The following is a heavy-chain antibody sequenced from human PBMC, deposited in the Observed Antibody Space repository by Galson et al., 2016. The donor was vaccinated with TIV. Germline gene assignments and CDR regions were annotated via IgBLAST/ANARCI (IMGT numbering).Heavy chain of an antibody. CDR2: ISYDGSNK. J-gene: IGHJ6*02. D-gene: IGHD4-17*01. CDR3: ARTYDYGDKYYFGMDV. Sequence: SLRLSCAAAGFNFNNYAMHWVRQAPGKGLEWVAGISYDGSNKNYAQFVKGRITVSRDTSRNTLYLQMNSLRPEDTAVYYCARTYDYGDKYYFGMDVWGRGTTVTVSS. V-gene: IGHV3-30*14. CDR1: GFNFNNYA.